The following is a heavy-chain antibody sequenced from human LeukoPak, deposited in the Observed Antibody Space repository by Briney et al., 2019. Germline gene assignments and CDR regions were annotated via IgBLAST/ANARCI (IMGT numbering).Heavy chain of an antibody. V-gene: IGHV5-51*01. Sequence: PGESLKISCKGSGYSFTSYWIIWVRQMPGKGLEWMGIIYPGDSETRYSPSLQGQVTISADKSISTAYLHWSSPKASDTAMYYCARSENAYTYGLIDYWGQGTLVTVSS. CDR2: IYPGDSET. J-gene: IGHJ4*02. CDR1: GYSFTSYW. D-gene: IGHD5-18*01. CDR3: ARSENAYTYGLIDY.